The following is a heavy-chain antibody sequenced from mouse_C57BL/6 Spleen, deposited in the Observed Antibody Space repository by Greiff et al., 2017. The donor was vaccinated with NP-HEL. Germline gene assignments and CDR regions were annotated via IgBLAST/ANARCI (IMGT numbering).Heavy chain of an antibody. J-gene: IGHJ2*01. CDR2: ISDGGSYT. D-gene: IGHD6-1*01. CDR3: ARDSAPDY. Sequence: EVQGVESGGGLVKPGGSLKLSCAASGFTFSSYAMSWVPQTPEKRLAWVATISDGGSYTYYPDNVKGRCTISRENAKNNLYLQMSHRKSEDTAMYYCARDSAPDYWGQGTTLTVSA. V-gene: IGHV5-4*01. CDR1: GFTFSSYA.